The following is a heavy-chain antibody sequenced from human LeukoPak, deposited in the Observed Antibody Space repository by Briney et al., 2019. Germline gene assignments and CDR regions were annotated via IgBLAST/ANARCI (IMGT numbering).Heavy chain of an antibody. D-gene: IGHD3-10*01. Sequence: SETLSLTCAVSGGSISRSGYSWSWIRQPAGKGLEWIGRIYTSGSTNYNPSLKSRVTMSVDTSKNQFSLKLSSVTAADTAVYYCARDFQIADYGSGSYFFDPWGQGTLVTVSS. CDR2: IYTSGST. V-gene: IGHV4-61*02. CDR3: ARDFQIADYGSGSYFFDP. CDR1: GGSISRSGYS. J-gene: IGHJ5*02.